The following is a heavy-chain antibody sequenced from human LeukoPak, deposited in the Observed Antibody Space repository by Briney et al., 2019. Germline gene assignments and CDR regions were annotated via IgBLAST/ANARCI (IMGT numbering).Heavy chain of an antibody. D-gene: IGHD3-3*01. CDR3: ARVDPNYDFWSGQSYYYYMDV. V-gene: IGHV4-61*02. CDR2: KYTSGST. CDR1: GGSISSGSYY. Sequence: SETLSLTCTVSGGSISSGSYYWSWIRQPAGKGLEWIGRKYTSGSTNYNPSLKSRVTISVDTSKNQFSLKLSSVTAADTAVYYCARVDPNYDFWSGQSYYYYMDVWGKGTTVPVSS. J-gene: IGHJ6*03.